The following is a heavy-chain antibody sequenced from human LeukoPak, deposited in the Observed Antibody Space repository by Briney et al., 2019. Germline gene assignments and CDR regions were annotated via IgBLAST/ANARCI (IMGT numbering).Heavy chain of an antibody. J-gene: IGHJ5*02. CDR2: IYRDGST. CDR1: GYSISRGYY. V-gene: IGHV4-38-2*02. D-gene: IGHD2-2*01. Sequence: PSETLSLTCAVSGYSISRGYYWGWIRQSPGKGLEWIGSIYRDGSTYYNPSLKSRVIISVDTSENQFSLKLNSVTAADTAVYYCARDKFVVVPAALNNWFDPWGRGTLVTVSS. CDR3: ARDKFVVVPAALNNWFDP.